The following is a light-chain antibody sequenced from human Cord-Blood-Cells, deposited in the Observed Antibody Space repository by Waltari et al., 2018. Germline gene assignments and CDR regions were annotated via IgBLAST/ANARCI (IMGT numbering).Light chain of an antibody. V-gene: IGLV2-14*01. CDR3: SSYTSGSTLVV. CDR1: SSHAGAYNY. CDR2: AYS. J-gene: IGLJ2*01. Sequence: QSALTQPASVPGSPGQSITIPCTGTSSHAGAYNYVPSYQQHPGKAPKLRIYAYSNRPSGVSNLFSGSKSGNTASLTISGLQAEDEADYYCSSYTSGSTLVVFGGGTKLTVL.